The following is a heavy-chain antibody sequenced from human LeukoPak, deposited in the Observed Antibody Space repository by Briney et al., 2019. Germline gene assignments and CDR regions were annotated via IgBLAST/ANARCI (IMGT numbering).Heavy chain of an antibody. CDR1: GYTFTGYY. V-gene: IGHV1-2*02. CDR3: ARGSLRSGSYYVY. J-gene: IGHJ4*02. D-gene: IGHD3-10*01. Sequence: GASVKVSCKASGYTFTGYYMHWVRQAPGQGLEWMGWINPNSGGTNYAQKFQDRVTVTWDTSVSTAYMELSRLTSDDTAVYYCARGSLRSGSYYVYLGQGTLVTVSS. CDR2: INPNSGGT.